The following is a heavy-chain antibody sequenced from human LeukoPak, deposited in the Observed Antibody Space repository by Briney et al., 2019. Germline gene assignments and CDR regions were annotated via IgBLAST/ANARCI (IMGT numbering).Heavy chain of an antibody. CDR2: IYTSGNT. D-gene: IGHD6-19*01. J-gene: IGHJ4*02. V-gene: IGHV4-4*07. CDR3: ARVSSAGIWDY. CDR1: GDSFSGYY. Sequence: SETLSLTCTVSGDSFSGYYWSWIRQPAGKGLERIGRIYTSGNTNYNPSLKSRVTMSVDTSKNQFSLKLSSVTAADTAVYYCARVSSAGIWDYWGQGTLVTVSS.